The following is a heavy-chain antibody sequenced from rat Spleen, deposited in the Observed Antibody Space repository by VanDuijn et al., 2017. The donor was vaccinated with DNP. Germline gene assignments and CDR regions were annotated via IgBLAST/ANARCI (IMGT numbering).Heavy chain of an antibody. CDR3: GRDNWGFDY. CDR2: ITASGGST. CDR1: GFTFSKYG. V-gene: IGHV5-19*01. Sequence: EVHLVESGGGLVQPGRSLKLSCVASGFTFSKYGLAWVRQAPKKGLEWVASITASGGSTSYRDSVKGRFTISRDNAKSTLYLQMNSLRSEDTATYFCGRDNWGFDYWGQGVMVTVSS. D-gene: IGHD4-3*01. J-gene: IGHJ2*01.